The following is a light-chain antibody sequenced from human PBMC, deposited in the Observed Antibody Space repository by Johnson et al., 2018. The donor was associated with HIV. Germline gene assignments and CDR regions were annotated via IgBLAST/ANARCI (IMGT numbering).Light chain of an antibody. CDR1: SSNIGNNY. V-gene: IGLV1-51*01. CDR2: DNN. Sequence: QSVLTQPPSVSAAPGQKVTISCSGSSSNIGNNYVSWYQQLPGTAPKLLIYDNNKRPSGIPDRFSGSKSATSATLGITGLQSGDEADYYCGTWDSRLRSGFFGTGTKVTVL. J-gene: IGLJ1*01. CDR3: GTWDSRLRSGF.